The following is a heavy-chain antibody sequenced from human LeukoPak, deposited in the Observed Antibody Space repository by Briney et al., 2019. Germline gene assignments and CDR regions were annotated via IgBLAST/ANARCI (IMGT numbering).Heavy chain of an antibody. V-gene: IGHV4-59*01. J-gene: IGHJ5*02. Sequence: PSETLSLTCTVSGGSISSYYWSWIRQPPGKGLEWIGYIYYSGSTNYNPSLKSRVTISVDTSKNQFSLKLSSVTAEDTAVYYCARAPRLAPPRFDPWGQGTLVTVSS. CDR3: ARAPRLAPPRFDP. CDR1: GGSISSYY. D-gene: IGHD6-19*01. CDR2: IYYSGST.